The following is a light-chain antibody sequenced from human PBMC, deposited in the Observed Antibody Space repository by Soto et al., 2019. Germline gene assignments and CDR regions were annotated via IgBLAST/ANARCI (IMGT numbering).Light chain of an antibody. CDR1: TSDVGGYNY. J-gene: IGLJ1*01. Sequence: QSLLSRPPSASRSPRPSVTVCWTRTTSDVGGYNYVSWYQQHPGKAPKLMIYEVSKRPSGVPDRFSGSKSGNTASLTVSGLQAEDEADYYCSSYAGSTNLLAFGSGTKVTVL. V-gene: IGLV2-8*01. CDR2: EVS. CDR3: SSYAGSTNLLA.